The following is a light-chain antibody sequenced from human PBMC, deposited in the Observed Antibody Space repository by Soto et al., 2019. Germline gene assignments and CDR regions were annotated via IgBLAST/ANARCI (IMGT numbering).Light chain of an antibody. V-gene: IGKV1-8*01. CDR2: AAS. CDR1: QGISSC. CDR3: QQYYRWT. Sequence: AIRMTQSPSSFSASTGDRVTVTCRASQGISSCLAWYQQKPGKAPKLLIYAASTLQRGVPSRFSGSGSVTDFTLTISCLQSEDFATYYCQQYYRWTFGQGTKVDIK. J-gene: IGKJ1*01.